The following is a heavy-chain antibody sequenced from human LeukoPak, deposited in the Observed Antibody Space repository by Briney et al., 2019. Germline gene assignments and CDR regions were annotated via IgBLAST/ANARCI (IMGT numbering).Heavy chain of an antibody. D-gene: IGHD6-13*01. CDR3: ARGTLAAAGNY. J-gene: IGHJ4*02. CDR1: GFTVSSNY. CDR2: VYSGGST. V-gene: IGHV3-53*01. Sequence: GGSLRLSCAASGFTVSSNYMSWVRQAPGKGLEWVSVVYSGGSTYYADSVKGRFTISRDNSKNTLYLQMNSLRAEDTAVYYCARGTLAAAGNYWGQGTLVTVSS.